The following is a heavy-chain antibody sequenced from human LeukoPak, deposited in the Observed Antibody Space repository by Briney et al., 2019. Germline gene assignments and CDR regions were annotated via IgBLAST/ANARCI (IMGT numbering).Heavy chain of an antibody. Sequence: GGSLRLSCVTSGFTFSNHAMHWVRQGPGKGLEWVAVISDDGSSKFYAVSVKGRFTIFRDNSKNALFLQINSLRPEDTAVYYCARVDDLDAFDIWGQGTLVTVSS. CDR1: GFTFSNHA. D-gene: IGHD2-2*03. CDR3: ARVDDLDAFDI. V-gene: IGHV3-30*04. J-gene: IGHJ3*02. CDR2: ISDDGSSK.